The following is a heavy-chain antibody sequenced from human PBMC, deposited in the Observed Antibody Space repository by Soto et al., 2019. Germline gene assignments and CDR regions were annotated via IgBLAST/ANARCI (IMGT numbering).Heavy chain of an antibody. Sequence: GGSLRLSCAASGFTVSRNHMSWVRQPPGKGPEWVSVLYRDGTTYYADSVEGRFAISSDSSKNTLFLQMNSLRVADTAVYFCGRFPSLTAATDYWGQGTRVTVSS. V-gene: IGHV3-53*01. CDR1: GFTVSRNH. CDR3: GRFPSLTAATDY. D-gene: IGHD6-25*01. CDR2: LYRDGTT. J-gene: IGHJ4*02.